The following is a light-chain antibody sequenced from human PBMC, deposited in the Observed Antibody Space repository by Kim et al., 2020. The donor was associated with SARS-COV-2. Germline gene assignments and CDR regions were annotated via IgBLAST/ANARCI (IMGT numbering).Light chain of an antibody. V-gene: IGLV2-14*03. J-gene: IGLJ1*01. Sequence: QSALTQHASVSGSPGQSITMSCTGTSSDVGGYNYVSWYQQHPGKAPKLMIYDVSNRPSGVSSRFSGSKSGNTASLTISGLQAEDEADYYCSSYTSSSTLGVFGTGTKVTVL. CDR3: SSYTSSSTLGV. CDR1: SSDVGGYNY. CDR2: DVS.